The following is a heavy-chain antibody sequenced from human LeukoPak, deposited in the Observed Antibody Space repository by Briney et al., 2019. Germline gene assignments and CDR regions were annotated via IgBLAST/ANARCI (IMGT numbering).Heavy chain of an antibody. CDR3: VKAEGYSSGWYPG. Sequence: GGSLRLSCAASGFTFDDYAMHWVRQAPGKGLEWVSGISWNSGDIGYADSVKGRFTISRDNAKNSLYLQMNSLRAEDTALYYCVKAEGYSSGWYPGWGQGTLVTVSS. V-gene: IGHV3-9*01. CDR1: GFTFDDYA. D-gene: IGHD6-19*01. J-gene: IGHJ4*02. CDR2: ISWNSGDI.